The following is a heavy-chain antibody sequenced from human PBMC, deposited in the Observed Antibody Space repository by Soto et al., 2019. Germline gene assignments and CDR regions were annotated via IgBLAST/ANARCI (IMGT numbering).Heavy chain of an antibody. CDR1: GFTFSSYA. Sequence: GGSLRLSCAASGFTFSSYAMSWVRQAPGKGLEWVSAISGSGGSTYYADSVKGRFTISRDNSKNTLYLQMNSLRAEDTAVYYCAKGFVGVCYHCSYHFDSWGQGALVTVSS. D-gene: IGHD2-8*01. J-gene: IGHJ4*02. CDR2: ISGSGGST. V-gene: IGHV3-23*01. CDR3: AKGFVGVCYHCSYHFDS.